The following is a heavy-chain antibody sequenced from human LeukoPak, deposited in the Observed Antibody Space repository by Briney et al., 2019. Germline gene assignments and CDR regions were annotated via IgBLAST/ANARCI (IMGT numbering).Heavy chain of an antibody. V-gene: IGHV3-48*02. J-gene: IGHJ4*02. Sequence: GGSLRLSCAASGFTFSSYNMNWVRQAPGKGLEWVSYITSSSSTIYYADSVKGRFTISRDNAKNSLFLQMNSLRDEDTAVYYCARDMYYGDYEIDYWGQGTLSPSPQ. CDR1: GFTFSSYN. CDR2: ITSSSSTI. D-gene: IGHD4-17*01. CDR3: ARDMYYGDYEIDY.